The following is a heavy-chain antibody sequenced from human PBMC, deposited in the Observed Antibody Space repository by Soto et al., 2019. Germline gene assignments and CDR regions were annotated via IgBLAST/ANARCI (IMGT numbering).Heavy chain of an antibody. V-gene: IGHV3-30-3*01. CDR3: ARDLYVWGSYRPPHYYYGMDV. CDR2: ISYDGSNK. Sequence: GGPLILSCAASGFTFSRYAMNRVRQEPGKGLEWVAVISYDGSNKYYADSVKGRFTISRDNSKNTLYLQMNSLRAEDTAVYYCARDLYVWGSYRPPHYYYGMDVWGQGITVTVSS. J-gene: IGHJ6*02. D-gene: IGHD3-16*02. CDR1: GFTFSRYA.